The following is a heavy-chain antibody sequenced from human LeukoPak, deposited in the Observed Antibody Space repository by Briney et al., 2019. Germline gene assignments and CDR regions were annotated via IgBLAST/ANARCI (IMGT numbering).Heavy chain of an antibody. V-gene: IGHV3-66*04. CDR1: GFIVSSNN. J-gene: IGHJ3*02. Sequence: PGESLRLSCAASGFIVSSNNMRWVRQAPGKGLEWVSVLYSGGRTYYADSVKGRFTISRDDSKNTLYLQMNSLKTEDTAVYYCARPPYYDNSLGAFDIWGQGTMVAVSS. D-gene: IGHD3-22*01. CDR3: ARPPYYDNSLGAFDI. CDR2: LYSGGRT.